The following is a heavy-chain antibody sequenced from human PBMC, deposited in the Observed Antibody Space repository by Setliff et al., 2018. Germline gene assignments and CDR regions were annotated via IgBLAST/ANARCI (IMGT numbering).Heavy chain of an antibody. CDR1: GFSFGDYA. CDR2: IRSKAYGGTT. Sequence: PGGSLRLSCTVSGFSFGDYAISWVRQAPGKGLQWVGFIRSKAYGGTTEYAASVKGRFTISRDDSKSIAYLQMNSLKTEDTGVFYCTGGPRWAYWGQGTLVTVSS. D-gene: IGHD1-26*01. CDR3: TGGPRWAY. V-gene: IGHV3-49*04. J-gene: IGHJ4*02.